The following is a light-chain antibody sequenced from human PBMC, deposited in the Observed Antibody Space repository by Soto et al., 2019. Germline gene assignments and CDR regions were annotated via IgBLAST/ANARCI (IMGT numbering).Light chain of an antibody. Sequence: EIVMTQSPATLSVSPGERATLSCRASHSVSSNVAWYQQKPGQAPRLLIHSVSTRATGISARFSGSGSGTEFTLSISSLQSEDFAVYYCQQYNSWPRTFGPGTTVDF. V-gene: IGKV3-15*01. CDR1: HSVSSN. J-gene: IGKJ3*01. CDR2: SVS. CDR3: QQYNSWPRT.